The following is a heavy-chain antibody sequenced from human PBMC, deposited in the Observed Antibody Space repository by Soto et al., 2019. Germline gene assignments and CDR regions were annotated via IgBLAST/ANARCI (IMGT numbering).Heavy chain of an antibody. D-gene: IGHD6-19*01. CDR1: GFTFSSYA. J-gene: IGHJ1*01. CDR2: ISYDGSNK. CDR3: ARGIAVAGPPAEYFQH. Sequence: QVQLVESGGGVVQPGRSLRLSCAASGFTFSSYAMHWVRQAPGKGLEWVAVISYDGSNKYYADSVKGRFTISRDNSKSTLYLQMNSLRAEDTAVYYCARGIAVAGPPAEYFQHWGQGTLVTVSS. V-gene: IGHV3-30-3*01.